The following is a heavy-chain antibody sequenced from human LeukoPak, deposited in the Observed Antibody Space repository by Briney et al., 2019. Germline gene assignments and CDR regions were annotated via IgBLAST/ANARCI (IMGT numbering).Heavy chain of an antibody. V-gene: IGHV3-30*18. D-gene: IGHD3-22*01. CDR2: ISYHGSKK. CDR3: AKDRGYYDSSGNYYYYGMDV. Sequence: PGGSLRLSCAASGFTFSSYGMHWVRQAPGKGLEWVALISYHGSKKYYADSVKGRFTISRDNSKNTLYLQMNSLRVEDTAVYYCAKDRGYYDSSGNYYYYGMDVWGQGTTVTVSS. J-gene: IGHJ6*02. CDR1: GFTFSSYG.